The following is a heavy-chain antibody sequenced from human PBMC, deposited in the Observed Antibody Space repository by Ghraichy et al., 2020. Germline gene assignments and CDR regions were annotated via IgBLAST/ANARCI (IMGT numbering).Heavy chain of an antibody. CDR2: IYYSGST. Sequence: SQTLSLTCTVSGVSISSSSYYWGWIRQPPGKGLEWIGSIYYSGSTYYNPSLKSRVTISVDTSKNQFSLKLSSVTAADTAVYYCARRKVNRVVLVDYWGQGTLVTVSS. J-gene: IGHJ4*02. V-gene: IGHV4-39*01. CDR3: ARRKVNRVVLVDY. CDR1: GVSISSSSYY. D-gene: IGHD2-8*02.